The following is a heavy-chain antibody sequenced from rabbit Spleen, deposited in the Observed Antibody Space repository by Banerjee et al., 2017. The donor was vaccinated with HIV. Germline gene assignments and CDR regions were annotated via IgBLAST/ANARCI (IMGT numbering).Heavy chain of an antibody. CDR1: GFSFSARYY. J-gene: IGHJ6*01. Sequence: QSLEESGGDLVKPGASLTLTCTASGFSFSARYYMCWVRQAPGKGLQWIACIYGGSLLTTYYATWAKGRFTITKTSSTTLTLQMTSLTAADTATYFCARTTYGYDDYADLYYAAMDLLGPGTLVTVS. CDR3: ARTTYGYDDYADLYYAAMDL. CDR2: IYGGSLLTT. V-gene: IGHV1S40*01. D-gene: IGHD6-1*01.